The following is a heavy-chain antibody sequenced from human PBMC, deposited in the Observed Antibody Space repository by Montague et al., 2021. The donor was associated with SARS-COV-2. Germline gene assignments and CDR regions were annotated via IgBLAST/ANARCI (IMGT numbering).Heavy chain of an antibody. J-gene: IGHJ4*02. V-gene: IGHV3-33*05. CDR3: ARGPVLLWFGELLSPPTDY. D-gene: IGHD3-10*01. CDR2: ISYDGSNK. CDR1: GFTFSSYG. Sequence: SLRLSCAASGFTFSSYGMHWVRQAPGKGLEWVAVISYDGSNKYYADSVKGRFTISRDNSKNTLYLQMNSLRAEDTAVYYCARGPVLLWFGELLSPPTDYWGQGTLVTFSS.